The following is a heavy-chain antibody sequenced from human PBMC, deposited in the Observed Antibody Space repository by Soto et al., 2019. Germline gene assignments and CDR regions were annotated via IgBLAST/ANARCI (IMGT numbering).Heavy chain of an antibody. D-gene: IGHD5-12*01. CDR1: GYTFTSYA. CDR3: ARAVLRGYSGYDNRVDYYGMEG. V-gene: IGHV1-3*01. J-gene: IGHJ6*02. CDR2: INAGNGNT. Sequence: GASVKVSCKASGYTFTSYAMHWVRQAPGQRLEWMGWINAGNGNTKYSQKFQGRVTITRDTSASTAYMELSSLRSEDTAVYYCARAVLRGYSGYDNRVDYYGMEGWGQGTTVTVSS.